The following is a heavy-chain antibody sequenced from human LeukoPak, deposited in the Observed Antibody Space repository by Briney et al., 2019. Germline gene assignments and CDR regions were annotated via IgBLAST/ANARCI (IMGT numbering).Heavy chain of an antibody. D-gene: IGHD6-19*01. CDR3: ARLRREQWLVGAHYYGMDV. CDR1: GFTFSNYA. CDR2: ISGSGSST. J-gene: IGHJ6*02. V-gene: IGHV3-23*01. Sequence: GGSLRLSCAASGFTFSNYAMTWVRQAPGKGLEWVSGISGSGSSTYYADSVKGRFTLSRDYPKNTLYLQMNSLRSDDTAVYYCARLRREQWLVGAHYYGMDVWGQGTTVTVSS.